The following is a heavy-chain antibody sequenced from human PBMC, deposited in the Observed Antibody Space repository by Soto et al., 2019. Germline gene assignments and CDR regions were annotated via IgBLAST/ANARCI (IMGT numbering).Heavy chain of an antibody. CDR3: ASGGYYDFWSGYWNYYYYMDV. Sequence: EVQLVESGGGLVQPGGSLRLSCAASGFTFSSYWMHWVRQAPGKGLVWVSRINSDGSSTSYADSVKGRFTISRDNAKNTLYLQMNSLRAEDTAVYYCASGGYYDFWSGYWNYYYYMDVWGKGTTVTVSS. CDR2: INSDGSST. CDR1: GFTFSSYW. J-gene: IGHJ6*03. V-gene: IGHV3-74*01. D-gene: IGHD3-3*01.